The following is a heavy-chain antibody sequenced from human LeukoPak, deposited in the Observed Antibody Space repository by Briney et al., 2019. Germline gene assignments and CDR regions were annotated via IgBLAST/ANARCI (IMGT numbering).Heavy chain of an antibody. V-gene: IGHV3-64D*06. CDR1: GFPFSSYA. Sequence: GGSLRLSCSASGFPFSSYAMHWVRQAPGKGLEYVSAISANGGRTYYADSVKGRFTISRDNSKNTLYLQMSSLRAEDTAIYHCVKDLYKGDSSSWYYFHYWGQGTLVTVSS. CDR2: ISANGGRT. J-gene: IGHJ4*02. D-gene: IGHD6-13*01. CDR3: VKDLYKGDSSSWYYFHY.